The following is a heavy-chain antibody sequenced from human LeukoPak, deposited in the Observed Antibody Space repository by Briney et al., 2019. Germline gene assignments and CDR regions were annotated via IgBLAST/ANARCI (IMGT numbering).Heavy chain of an antibody. Sequence: SETLSLTCTVSGGSISSYYWSWIRQPPGKGLEWIGYIYYSGSTNYNPSLKSRVTISVDTSKNQFSLKLSSVIAADTAVYYCARGYVVAEGYGMDVWGQGTTVTVSS. D-gene: IGHD2-2*01. V-gene: IGHV4-59*01. CDR2: IYYSGST. CDR1: GGSISSYY. J-gene: IGHJ6*02. CDR3: ARGYVVAEGYGMDV.